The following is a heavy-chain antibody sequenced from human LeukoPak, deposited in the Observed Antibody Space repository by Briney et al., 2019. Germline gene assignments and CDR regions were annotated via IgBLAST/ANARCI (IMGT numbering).Heavy chain of an antibody. J-gene: IGHJ4*01. Sequence: TGGSLRLSCEASGFTFLNYAMSWVRQAPGKGLQWVSGISGRDDTTYYTDSPEGSTYYTNSAEGRFTISRDNSKNTVYLQIDSLGVEDTAVYYCAKCMSATGVCLNFDSWGHGILVTVSS. D-gene: IGHD2-21*02. V-gene: IGHV3-23*01. CDR1: GFTFLNYA. CDR3: AKCMSATGVCLNFDS. CDR2: ISGRDDTTYYTDSPEGST.